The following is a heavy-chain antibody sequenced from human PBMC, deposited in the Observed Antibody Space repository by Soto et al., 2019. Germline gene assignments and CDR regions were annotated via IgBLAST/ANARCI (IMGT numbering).Heavy chain of an antibody. D-gene: IGHD2-2*01. CDR1: GGSISSSNW. V-gene: IGHV4-4*02. J-gene: IGHJ4*02. CDR3: ARYCSSTSCYFDY. CDR2: IYYSGST. Sequence: SETLSLTCAVSGGSISSSNWWSWVRQPPGKGLEWIGEIYYSGSTNYNPSLKSRVTISVDKSKNQFSLKLSSVTAADTAVYYCARYCSSTSCYFDYWGQGTLVTVSS.